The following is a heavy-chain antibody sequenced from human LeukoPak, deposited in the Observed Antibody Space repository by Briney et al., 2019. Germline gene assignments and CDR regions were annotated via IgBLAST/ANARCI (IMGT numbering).Heavy chain of an antibody. D-gene: IGHD2-15*01. V-gene: IGHV1-8*01. CDR1: GYTFTSYD. CDR2: MNPNSGNT. Sequence: ASVKVSCKATGYTFTSYDINWVRQATGQGLEWTGWMNPNSGNTGYAQKFQGRVTMTRNTSISTAYMELSSLRSEDTAVYYCARDLSYCSGGSCYSDYWGQGTLVTVSS. J-gene: IGHJ4*02. CDR3: ARDLSYCSGGSCYSDY.